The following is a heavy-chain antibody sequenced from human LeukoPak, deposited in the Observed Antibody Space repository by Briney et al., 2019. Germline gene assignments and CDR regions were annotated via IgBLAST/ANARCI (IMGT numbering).Heavy chain of an antibody. CDR1: GFTFSSYA. Sequence: PGRSLRLSCAASGFTFSSYAMHWVRQAPGKGLEWVSVIYSGGRTYYADSVKGRFTISRDDSKNTVYLQLNSLRGEDTAIYYCARSRYLDWGGAFDMWGQGTMVTVSS. CDR2: IYSGGRT. J-gene: IGHJ3*02. CDR3: ARSRYLDWGGAFDM. V-gene: IGHV3-66*01. D-gene: IGHD3-9*01.